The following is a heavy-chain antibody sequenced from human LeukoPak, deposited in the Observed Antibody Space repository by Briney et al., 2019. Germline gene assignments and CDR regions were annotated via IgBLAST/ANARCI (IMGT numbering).Heavy chain of an antibody. CDR2: ISYDGSNK. V-gene: IGHV3-30-3*01. CDR3: ARDPGTGTAFDY. CDR1: EFTYSSYA. D-gene: IGHD1-7*01. J-gene: IGHJ4*02. Sequence: PGGSLRLSCAASEFTYSSYAMHWVRQAPGKGLEWVAVISYDGSNKYYADSVKGRFTISRDNSKNTLYLQMNSLRAEDTAVYYCARDPGTGTAFDYWGLGTLVTVSS.